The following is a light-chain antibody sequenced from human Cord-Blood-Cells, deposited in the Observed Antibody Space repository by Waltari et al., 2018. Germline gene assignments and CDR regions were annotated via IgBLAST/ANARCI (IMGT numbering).Light chain of an antibody. CDR3: CSYAGSSTV. V-gene: IGLV2-23*01. Sequence: QSALTQPASVSGSPGQSITISCTGTSSYVGSYNLFSWYQQHPGKAPNLMIYEGSKRPSGVSNRFSGSKSGNTASLTISGLQAEDEADYYCCSYAGSSTVFGGGTKLTVL. J-gene: IGLJ2*01. CDR1: SSYVGSYNL. CDR2: EGS.